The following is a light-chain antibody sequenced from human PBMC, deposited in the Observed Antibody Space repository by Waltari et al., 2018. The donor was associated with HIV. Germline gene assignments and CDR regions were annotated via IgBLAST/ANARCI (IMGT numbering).Light chain of an antibody. Sequence: QSVLTQTPSMSGTPGQRVTISCSGRTSNVGSNYVYWYQQFPGTTPRLVIHTNNQRPPGVPDRFSAAESGTSAFLAINSLWSEDEAIYFCAAWDDGLDTPVFGGGTSLTVL. CDR1: TSNVGSNY. V-gene: IGLV1-47*03. CDR3: AAWDDGLDTPV. CDR2: TNN. J-gene: IGLJ2*01.